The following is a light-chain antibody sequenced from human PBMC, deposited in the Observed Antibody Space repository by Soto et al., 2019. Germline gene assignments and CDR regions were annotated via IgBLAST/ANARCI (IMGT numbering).Light chain of an antibody. J-gene: IGLJ1*01. V-gene: IGLV2-11*01. CDR3: CSYAGSYSYV. CDR2: DVS. CDR1: SSDVGGYNF. Sequence: QSALTQPRSVSESPGQSVTISCTGTSSDVGGYNFVSWYQQHPGKAPKLMIYDVSKRPSGVPDRFSGSESGYTASLTISGLQAEDEADYYCCSYAGSYSYVFGTGTKVTVL.